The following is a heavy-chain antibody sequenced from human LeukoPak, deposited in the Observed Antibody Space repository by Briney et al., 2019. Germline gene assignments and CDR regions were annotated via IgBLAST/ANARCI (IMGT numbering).Heavy chain of an antibody. CDR3: ATEAFDF. V-gene: IGHV3-64*02. J-gene: IGHJ4*02. CDR1: GFNFSHYA. CDR2: ISGDGAST. Sequence: GGSLRLSCAASGFNFSHYAMHWVRQAPGKGLEYVLAISGDGASTYYVDSVKGRFTISRDDSKNTLYLQLGSLRDDDMAVYYCATEAFDFWGQGTLVTVSS.